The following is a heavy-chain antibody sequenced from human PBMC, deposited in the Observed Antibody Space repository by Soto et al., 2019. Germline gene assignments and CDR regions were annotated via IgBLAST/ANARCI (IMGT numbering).Heavy chain of an antibody. CDR3: AKYCSSTTCRSFDY. CDR2: IYSDGST. CDR1: GFTVSSDY. J-gene: IGHJ4*02. D-gene: IGHD2-2*01. Sequence: GSLRLSCAASGFTVSSDYMGWVRHAPGKGLEWVSLIYSDGSTYYVDSVKGRFTISRDNSKNTLFLQMNSLRAEDTAVYYCAKYCSSTTCRSFDYWGQGTLVTVSS. V-gene: IGHV3-53*01.